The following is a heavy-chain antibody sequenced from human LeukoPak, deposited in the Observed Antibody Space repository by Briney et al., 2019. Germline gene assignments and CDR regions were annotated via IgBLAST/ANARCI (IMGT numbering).Heavy chain of an antibody. J-gene: IGHJ4*02. Sequence: QSGGSLRLSCAASGFTFSSYSMNWVRQAPGKGLEWVANIKKDGSEKDYVDSVKGRFTISRDNSKNTLYLQMNSLRAEDTAVYYCAKLPRAGYWGAFDYWGQGTLVTVSS. D-gene: IGHD7-27*01. V-gene: IGHV3-7*03. CDR3: AKLPRAGYWGAFDY. CDR1: GFTFSSYS. CDR2: IKKDGSEK.